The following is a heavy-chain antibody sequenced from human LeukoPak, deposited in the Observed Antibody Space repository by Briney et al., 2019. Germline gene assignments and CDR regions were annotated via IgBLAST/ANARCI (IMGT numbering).Heavy chain of an antibody. V-gene: IGHV3-43*01. Sequence: GGSLRLSCAASGFTFDDYTMHWVRHAPGKGLEWVSLISWDGGSTYYADSVKGRFTISRDNSKNSLYLQMNSLRTEDTALYYCAKDSVIAAAATGYYYGMDVWGQGTTVTVSS. CDR1: GFTFDDYT. J-gene: IGHJ6*02. D-gene: IGHD6-13*01. CDR3: AKDSVIAAAATGYYYGMDV. CDR2: ISWDGGST.